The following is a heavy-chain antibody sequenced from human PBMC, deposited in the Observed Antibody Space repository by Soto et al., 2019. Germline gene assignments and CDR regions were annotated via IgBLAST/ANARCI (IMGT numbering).Heavy chain of an antibody. CDR2: ISYDGSNK. CDR1: GFTFSSYA. CDR3: ARSRGIAALAGYYYGMDA. J-gene: IGHJ6*02. Sequence: GGSLRLSCAASGFTFSSYAMHWVRQAPGKGLEWVAVISYDGSNKYYADSVKGRFTISRDNSKNTLYLQMNSLRAEDTAVYYCARSRGIAALAGYYYGMDAWGQGPT. D-gene: IGHD6-6*01. V-gene: IGHV3-30-3*01.